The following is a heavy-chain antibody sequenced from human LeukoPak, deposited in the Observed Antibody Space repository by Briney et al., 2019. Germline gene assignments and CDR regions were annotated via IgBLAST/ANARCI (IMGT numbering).Heavy chain of an antibody. D-gene: IGHD2-2*01. Sequence: PGGSLRLSCAASGFTFSSYSMNWVRQAPGKGLEWVSYISRSSSTIYYADSVKGRFTISRDNAKNSLYLQMNSLRAEDTAVYYCARTGYCSSTSCSANGWFDPWGQGTLVTVSS. CDR1: GFTFSSYS. CDR2: ISRSSSTI. V-gene: IGHV3-48*01. J-gene: IGHJ5*02. CDR3: ARTGYCSSTSCSANGWFDP.